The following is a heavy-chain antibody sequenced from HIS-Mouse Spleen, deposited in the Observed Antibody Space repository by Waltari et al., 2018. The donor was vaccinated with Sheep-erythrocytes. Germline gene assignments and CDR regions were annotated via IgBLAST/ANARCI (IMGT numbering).Heavy chain of an antibody. V-gene: IGHV4-38-2*02. CDR3: AGDWGYDILTGYYSDAVDI. CDR2: IYHSGST. D-gene: IGHD3-9*01. CDR1: GYSISSGYY. Sequence: KPSETLSLTCTVSGYSISSGYYWGWIRQPPGKGLEWIGSIYHSGSTYYNPSLKSRVTIKVDTSKNQFSLNLSSVTAADRTVYYCAGDWGYDILTGYYSDAVDIWGQGTMVTVSS. J-gene: IGHJ3*02.